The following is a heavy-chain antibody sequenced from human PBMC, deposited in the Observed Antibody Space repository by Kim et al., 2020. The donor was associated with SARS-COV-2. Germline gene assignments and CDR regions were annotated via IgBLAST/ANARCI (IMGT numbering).Heavy chain of an antibody. J-gene: IGHJ4*02. Sequence: GGSLRLSCEVAGFTFSRYVMTWVRQAPGKGLEWVSTISANSSNTYYADSVKGRFTISRDNSKNTLYLQMDSLRAEDTAVYYCAKQGYYGSGNYYLHLIYYCDFWGQGYRVTVSS. CDR1: GFTFSRYV. CDR2: ISANSSNT. V-gene: IGHV3-23*01. CDR3: AKQGYYGSGNYYLHLIYYCDF. D-gene: IGHD3-10*01.